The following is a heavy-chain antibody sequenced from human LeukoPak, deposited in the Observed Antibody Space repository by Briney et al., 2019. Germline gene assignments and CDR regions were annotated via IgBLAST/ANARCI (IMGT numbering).Heavy chain of an antibody. Sequence: GESLKISCKGSGDSFTKSWIGWVRQMPGKGLEWVGIIYPDDSDTRYSPSFEGQVTISVDRSISTAYLQWSSLRASDTAVYCCARHTSYSGTFLVRDYYHFYYMDVWGKGTTVTVSS. CDR1: GDSFTKSW. CDR2: IYPDDSDT. V-gene: IGHV5-51*01. D-gene: IGHD1-26*01. J-gene: IGHJ6*03. CDR3: ARHTSYSGTFLVRDYYHFYYMDV.